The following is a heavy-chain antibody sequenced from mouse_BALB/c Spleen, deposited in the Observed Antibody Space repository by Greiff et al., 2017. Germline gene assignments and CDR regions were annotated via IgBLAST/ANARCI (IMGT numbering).Heavy chain of an antibody. D-gene: IGHD2-12*01. CDR2: IYPYNGGT. J-gene: IGHJ4*01. CDR1: GYTFTDYN. CDR3: TRGDNYGYYYAMDY. Sequence: EVQLQQSGPELVKPGASVKISCKASGYTFTDYNMHWVKQRHGKSLEWIGYIYPYNGGTGYNQKFKSKATLTVDNSSSTAYMELRSLTSEDSAVYYCTRGDNYGYYYAMDYWGQGTSVTVSS. V-gene: IGHV1S29*02.